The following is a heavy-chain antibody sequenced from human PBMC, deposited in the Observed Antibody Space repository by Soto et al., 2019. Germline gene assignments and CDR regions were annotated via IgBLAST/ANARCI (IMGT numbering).Heavy chain of an antibody. CDR1: GGTFSSYA. V-gene: IGHV1-69*01. J-gene: IGHJ6*02. CDR2: IIPIFGTA. Sequence: QVQLVQSGAEVKKPGSSVNVSCKASGGTFSSYAISWVRQAPGQGLEWRGGIIPIFGTANYAQKFQGRVTMTADESTSTAYMELRSLRSEDTAVYYSAGGFGWGGPLYGMAVWGQGTTVTVSS. CDR3: AGGFGWGGPLYGMAV. D-gene: IGHD3-16*01.